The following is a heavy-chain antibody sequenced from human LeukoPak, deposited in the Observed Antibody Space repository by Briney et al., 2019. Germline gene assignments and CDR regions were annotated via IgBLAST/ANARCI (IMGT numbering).Heavy chain of an antibody. Sequence: KPSETLSLTCTVSGGSISSSSYYWGWIRQAPGKGLEWIGSIDYSGTTYYQPSLKSRVSISEDTSKNQFSLSLYSVTAADTAVYYCVRHGVVMVTGNDGFDIWGQGTAVTVSS. CDR1: GGSISSSSYY. V-gene: IGHV4-39*01. CDR3: VRHGVVMVTGNDGFDI. J-gene: IGHJ3*02. D-gene: IGHD2-15*01. CDR2: IDYSGTT.